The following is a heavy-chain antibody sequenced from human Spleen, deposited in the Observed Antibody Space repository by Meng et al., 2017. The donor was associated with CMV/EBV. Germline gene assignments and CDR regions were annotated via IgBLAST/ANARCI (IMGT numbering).Heavy chain of an antibody. V-gene: IGHV4-34*01. J-gene: IGHJ4*02. CDR2: INHSGST. CDR1: GGSFSGYY. Sequence: QVQLQQWGARPVKPSETLSLTCAVYGGSFSGYYWSWIRQPPGKGLEWIGEINHSGSTNYNPSLKSRVTISVDTSKNQFSLKLSSVTAADTAVYYCARNPNYTRYSYGPPYYFDYWGQGTLVTVSS. CDR3: ARNPNYTRYSYGPPYYFDY. D-gene: IGHD5-18*01.